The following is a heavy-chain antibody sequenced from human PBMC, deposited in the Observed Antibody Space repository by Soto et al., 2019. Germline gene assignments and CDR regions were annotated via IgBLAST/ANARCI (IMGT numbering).Heavy chain of an antibody. V-gene: IGHV3-21*01. J-gene: IGHJ2*01. Sequence: GGSLRLSCAASGFTFSSYSMNWVRQAPGKGLEWVSSISSSSSYIYYADSVKGRFTISRDNAKNSLYLQMNSLRAEDTAVYYCARVFYARWQLWNFDLWGRGTLVTVSS. D-gene: IGHD2-15*01. CDR1: GFTFSSYS. CDR3: ARVFYARWQLWNFDL. CDR2: ISSSSSYI.